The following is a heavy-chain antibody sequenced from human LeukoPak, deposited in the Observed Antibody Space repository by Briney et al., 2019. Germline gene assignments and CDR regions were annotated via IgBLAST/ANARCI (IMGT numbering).Heavy chain of an antibody. D-gene: IGHD5-12*01. CDR3: ARSRGYDLAYFDY. CDR2: INHSGST. V-gene: IGHV4-34*01. Sequence: SETLSLTCTVSGGSISSYYWSWIRQPAGKGLEWIGEINHSGSTNYNPSLKSRVTISVDTSKNQFSLKLSSVTAADTAVYYCARSRGYDLAYFDYWGQGTLVTVSS. CDR1: GGSISSYY. J-gene: IGHJ4*02.